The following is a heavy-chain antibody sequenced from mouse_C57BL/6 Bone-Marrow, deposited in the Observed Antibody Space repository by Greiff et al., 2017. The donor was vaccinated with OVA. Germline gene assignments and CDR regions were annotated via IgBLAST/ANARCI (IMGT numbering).Heavy chain of an antibody. V-gene: IGHV14-4*01. Sequence: VQLQQSGAELVRPGASVKLSCTASGFNIKDDYMHWVKQRPEQGLEWIGWIDPENGATEYASKFQGKATITADTASNTAYLQLSSLTSEDTAVYYCTFYGYYFAYWGQGTLVTVSA. CDR2: IDPENGAT. J-gene: IGHJ3*01. CDR3: TFYGYYFAY. CDR1: GFNIKDDY. D-gene: IGHD2-3*01.